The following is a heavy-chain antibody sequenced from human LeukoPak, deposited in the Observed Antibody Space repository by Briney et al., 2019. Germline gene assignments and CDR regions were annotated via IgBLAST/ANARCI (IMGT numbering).Heavy chain of an antibody. D-gene: IGHD4-23*01. CDR1: GGSISSYY. V-gene: IGHV4-59*01. J-gene: IGHJ3*02. Sequence: PSETLSLTCTVSGGSISSYYWSWIRQPPGKGLEWIGYIYYSGSTNYNPSLKSRVTISVDTSKNQFSLKLSSVTAADTAVYYCASSWTTVAAFDIWGQGTMVTVSS. CDR2: IYYSGST. CDR3: ASSWTTVAAFDI.